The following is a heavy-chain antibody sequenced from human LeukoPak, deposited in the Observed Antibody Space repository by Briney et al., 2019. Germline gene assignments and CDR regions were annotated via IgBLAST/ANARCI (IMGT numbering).Heavy chain of an antibody. J-gene: IGHJ4*02. Sequence: PGGSLRLSCAASGFTFSDYYMSWIRQAPGKGLEWVSYISSSGSTIYYADSVKGRFTISRDNAKNSLYLQMNSLRAGDTAVYYCAREWYYYDSSGYYPLDYWGQGTLVTVSS. CDR2: ISSSGSTI. D-gene: IGHD3-22*01. CDR3: AREWYYYDSSGYYPLDY. V-gene: IGHV3-11*01. CDR1: GFTFSDYY.